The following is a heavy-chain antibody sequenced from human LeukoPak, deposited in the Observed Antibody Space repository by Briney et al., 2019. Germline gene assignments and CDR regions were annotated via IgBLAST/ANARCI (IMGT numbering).Heavy chain of an antibody. CDR2: INSGSTNP. Sequence: GGSLRLSCEASGFIFSSYTMNWIRQAPGKGLEWVASINSGSTNPYYADSAKGRFTISRDDAKKSLYLQMTSLRVEDTSVYYCARDFLAAGDYWGQGTLVTVSS. CDR3: ARDFLAAGDY. J-gene: IGHJ4*02. V-gene: IGHV3-21*01. D-gene: IGHD6-13*01. CDR1: GFIFSSYT.